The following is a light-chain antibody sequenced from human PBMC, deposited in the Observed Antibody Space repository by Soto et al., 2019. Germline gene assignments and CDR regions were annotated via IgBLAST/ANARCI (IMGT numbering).Light chain of an antibody. CDR1: SSDVGHYNY. Sequence: SVLTQPRSVSGSPGQSGTISCAGTSSDVGHYNYVSWYQQHPGKAPKLIIYDVSQRPSGVPDRFSGSKSGNTASLTISGLQAEDEADYYCCSYAGTYTFVFVTGTKVTVL. CDR2: DVS. V-gene: IGLV2-11*01. J-gene: IGLJ1*01. CDR3: CSYAGTYTFV.